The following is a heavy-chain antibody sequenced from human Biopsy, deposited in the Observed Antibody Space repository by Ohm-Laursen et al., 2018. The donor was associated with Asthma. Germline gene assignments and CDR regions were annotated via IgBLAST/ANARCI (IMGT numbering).Heavy chain of an antibody. CDR3: ASDFPKDYVRYNFQF. Sequence: SVKVSCKISGYSLIDLSMHWVRQAPGQGLEWMGGHDHEEGGTVNARRFQGRVTMTEDTSTDTAYMELSSLSSDDTAVYYRASDFPKDYVRYNFQFWGQGTLVTVSS. V-gene: IGHV1-24*01. CDR2: HDHEEGGT. CDR1: GYSLIDLS. J-gene: IGHJ4*02. D-gene: IGHD4-17*01.